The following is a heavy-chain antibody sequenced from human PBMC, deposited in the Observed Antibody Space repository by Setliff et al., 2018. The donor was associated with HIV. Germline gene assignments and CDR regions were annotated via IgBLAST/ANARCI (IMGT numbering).Heavy chain of an antibody. Sequence: AASVKVSCKASGGTFSSYAISWVRQAPGQGLEWMGWISAYDGDTKYAQKFHNRLSMTADTSTTTAYMDLRGLTSDDTGVYYCARVGLSAVPFPTVYWGQGTLVTVSS. D-gene: IGHD4-4*01. CDR3: ARVGLSAVPFPTVY. V-gene: IGHV1-18*01. CDR2: ISAYDGDT. CDR1: GGTFSSYA. J-gene: IGHJ4*02.